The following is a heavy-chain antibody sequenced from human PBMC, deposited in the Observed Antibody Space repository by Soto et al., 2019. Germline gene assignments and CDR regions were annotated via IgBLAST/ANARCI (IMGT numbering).Heavy chain of an antibody. V-gene: IGHV1-18*04. CDR1: SYTFTSYT. D-gene: IGHD3-22*01. CDR3: ARGGYYYDSSGYYSFEAFDI. Sequence: QLQLVQSGAEMKKPGASVNVSCKASSYTFTSYTVSWVRQAPGQGLEWMGWISSYNDDSNYAQKFQDRVAMTIDTSTSTAYMELMSLTSDDTAVYYCARGGYYYDSSGYYSFEAFDIWGQGTMVTVSS. CDR2: ISSYNDDS. J-gene: IGHJ3*02.